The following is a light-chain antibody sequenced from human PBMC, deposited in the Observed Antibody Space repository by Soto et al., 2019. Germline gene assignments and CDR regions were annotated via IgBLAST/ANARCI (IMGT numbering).Light chain of an antibody. CDR3: QQSNNYPWT. CDR1: QYIHNC. J-gene: IGKJ1*01. V-gene: IGKV1-5*03. Sequence: DIQMTQSPSTLSASVGDRVTITCRASQYIHNCFAWYQQKPGEAPKLLIYEAANLESGVPSRFSGSGTGTEFTLTISSLQPDDFATCNCQQSNNYPWTFGQGTRVEI. CDR2: EAA.